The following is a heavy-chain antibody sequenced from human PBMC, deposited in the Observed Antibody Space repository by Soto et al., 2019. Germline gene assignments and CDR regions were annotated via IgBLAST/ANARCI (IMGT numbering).Heavy chain of an antibody. CDR1: GYTFTSYG. V-gene: IGHV1-18*01. D-gene: IGHD3-22*01. Sequence: ASVKVSCKASGYTFTSYGISWVRQAPGQGLEWMGWISAYNGNTNYAQKLQGRVTMTTDTSTSTAYMELRSLRSDDTAVYYCARELMDSSGYWVPFDYSGQGTLVTVSS. J-gene: IGHJ4*02. CDR2: ISAYNGNT. CDR3: ARELMDSSGYWVPFDY.